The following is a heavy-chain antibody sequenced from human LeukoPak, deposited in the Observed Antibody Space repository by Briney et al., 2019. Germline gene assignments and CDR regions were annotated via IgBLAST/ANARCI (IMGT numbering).Heavy chain of an antibody. CDR2: INSDGSST. D-gene: IGHD6-19*01. CDR1: GFTFSSYW. V-gene: IGHV3-74*01. Sequence: PGGSLRLSCAASGFTFSSYWMHWVRQAPGKGLVWVSRINSDGSSTSYADSVKGRFTISRDNAKNKLYLQTNSLRAEDTAVYYCAREPAARGGRSIAVADDAFDTWGQGTMVTVSS. CDR3: AREPAARGGRSIAVADDAFDT. J-gene: IGHJ3*02.